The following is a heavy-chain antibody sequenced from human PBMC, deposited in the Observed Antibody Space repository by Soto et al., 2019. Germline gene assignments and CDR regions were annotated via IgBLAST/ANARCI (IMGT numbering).Heavy chain of an antibody. CDR1: GGSFSGYY. CDR2: INHSGST. Sequence: SETLSLTCAVYGGSFSGYYWSWIRQPPGKGLEWIGEINHSGSTNDNPSLKSRVTISVDTSKNQFSLKLSSVTAADTDVYYCASLSYYYMDVWGKGTTVTVSS. CDR3: ASLSYYYMDV. V-gene: IGHV4-34*01. J-gene: IGHJ6*03.